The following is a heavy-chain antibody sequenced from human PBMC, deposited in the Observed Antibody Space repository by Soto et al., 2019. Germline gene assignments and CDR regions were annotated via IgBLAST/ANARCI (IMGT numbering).Heavy chain of an antibody. CDR1: GYTFTSYD. Sequence: ASVKVSCKASGYTFTSYDINWVRQATGQGLEWMGWMNPNSGNTGYAQKFQGRVTMTRNTSISTAYMELSSLRSEDTAVYYCARAPLYCSSTSCMLDYWGQGTLVTVSS. J-gene: IGHJ4*02. D-gene: IGHD2-2*01. CDR2: MNPNSGNT. V-gene: IGHV1-8*01. CDR3: ARAPLYCSSTSCMLDY.